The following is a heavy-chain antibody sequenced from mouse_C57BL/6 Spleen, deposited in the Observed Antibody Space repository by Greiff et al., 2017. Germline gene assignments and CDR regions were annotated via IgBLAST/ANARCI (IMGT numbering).Heavy chain of an antibody. D-gene: IGHD1-1*01. V-gene: IGHV5-4*01. Sequence: EVQLVESGGGLVKPGGSLKLSCAASGFTFSSYAMSWVRQTPEKRLEWVATISDGGSYTYYPDNVKGRFTISRDNAKNNLYLQMSHLKSEDTSMYYCAREGYGSTPYYAMDYWGQGTSVTVSS. J-gene: IGHJ4*01. CDR1: GFTFSSYA. CDR2: ISDGGSYT. CDR3: AREGYGSTPYYAMDY.